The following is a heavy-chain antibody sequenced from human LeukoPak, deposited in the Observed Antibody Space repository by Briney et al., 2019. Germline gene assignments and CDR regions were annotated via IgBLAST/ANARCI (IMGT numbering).Heavy chain of an antibody. D-gene: IGHD3-22*01. CDR2: ISGSGGST. CDR1: GFTFSSYG. J-gene: IGHJ5*02. V-gene: IGHV3-23*01. Sequence: GGSLRLSCAASGFTFSSYGMSWVRQAPGKGLEWVSSISGSGGSTHYADSVKGRFTISRDNSKSTLYLQISSLRAGDTAVYYCAKSPEVVVLVYWFDPWGQGTLVTVSS. CDR3: AKSPEVVVLVYWFDP.